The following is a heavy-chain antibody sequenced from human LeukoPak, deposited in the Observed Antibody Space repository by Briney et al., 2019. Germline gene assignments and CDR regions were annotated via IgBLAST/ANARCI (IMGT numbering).Heavy chain of an antibody. CDR3: TSGLSVRRSNNTPVDY. CDR2: IRSKANCYAT. V-gene: IGHV3-73*01. CDR1: GFTFSGSA. J-gene: IGHJ4*02. Sequence: PGGSLRLSCTASGFTFSGSAMHWVRQASGKGLEWVGRIRSKANCYATVYAASVKGRFTISRDDSKNTAYLQMNSLKTEDTAVYYCTSGLSVRRSNNTPVDYWGQGTLVTVSS. D-gene: IGHD1-1*01.